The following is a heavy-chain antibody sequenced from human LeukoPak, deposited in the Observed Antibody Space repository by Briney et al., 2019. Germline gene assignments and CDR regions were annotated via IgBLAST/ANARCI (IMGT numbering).Heavy chain of an antibody. CDR2: ISAYNGNT. V-gene: IGHV1-18*01. CDR1: GYTFTSYG. J-gene: IGHJ6*03. Sequence: ASVKVSCKASGYTFTSYGISWVRQAPGQGLEWMGWISAYNGNTNYAQKLQGRVTMTTDTSTSTAYMELRSLRSDDTAVYYCARGGLVTVFGVDDPPAERDDYYYMDVWGKGTTVTVSS. CDR3: ARGGLVTVFGVDDPPAERDDYYYMDV. D-gene: IGHD3-3*01.